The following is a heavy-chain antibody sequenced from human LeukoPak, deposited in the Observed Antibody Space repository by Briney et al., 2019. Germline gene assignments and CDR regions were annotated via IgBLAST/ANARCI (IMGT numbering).Heavy chain of an antibody. D-gene: IGHD1-26*01. CDR2: INPSGGST. J-gene: IGHJ4*02. Sequence: ASVKVSCKASGYTFTSYYMHWVRQAPGQGLEWMGIINPSGGSTSYAQRFQGRVTMTSDTSTSTVYMELSSLRSEDTAVYYCASTYSGSYSSRYYFDYWGQGTLVTVSS. CDR3: ASTYSGSYSSRYYFDY. V-gene: IGHV1-46*01. CDR1: GYTFTSYY.